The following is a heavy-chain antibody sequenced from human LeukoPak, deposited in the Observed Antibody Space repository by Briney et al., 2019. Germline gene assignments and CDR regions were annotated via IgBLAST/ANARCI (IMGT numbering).Heavy chain of an antibody. CDR3: ARETTVVTPGRSDVFDI. V-gene: IGHV4-59*11. Sequence: SETLSLTCTVSGGSISSHYWNWIRQPPGKGLEWIGYIHYSGSTNYNPNLKSRVTISLDTSKSQFSLKLSSVTAADTAVYYCARETTVVTPGRSDVFDIWGQGTMVTVPS. CDR2: IHYSGST. CDR1: GGSISSHY. D-gene: IGHD4-23*01. J-gene: IGHJ3*02.